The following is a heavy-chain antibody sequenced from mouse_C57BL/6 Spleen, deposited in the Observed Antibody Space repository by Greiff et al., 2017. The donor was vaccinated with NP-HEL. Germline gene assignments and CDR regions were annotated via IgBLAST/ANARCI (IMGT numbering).Heavy chain of an antibody. V-gene: IGHV1-55*01. J-gene: IGHJ4*01. Sequence: VKLQQPGAELVKPGASVKMSCKASGYTFTSYWITWVKQRPGQGLEWIGDIYPGSGSTNYNEKFKSKATLTVDTSSSTAYMQLSSLTSEDSAVYYWARLVGIITTVDYWGQGTSVTVSS. D-gene: IGHD1-1*01. CDR2: IYPGSGST. CDR1: GYTFTSYW. CDR3: ARLVGIITTVDY.